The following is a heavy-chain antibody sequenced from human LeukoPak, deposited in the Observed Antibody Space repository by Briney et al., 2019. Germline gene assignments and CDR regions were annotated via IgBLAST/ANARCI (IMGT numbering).Heavy chain of an antibody. V-gene: IGHV3-23*01. CDR1: GFTFSSYA. CDR2: ISGSGGST. CDR3: AKDSRFLEWLFINWFDP. Sequence: GGSLRLSCAASGFTFSSYAMSWVRQAPGKGLEWVSAISGSGGSTYYADSVKGRFTISRDNSKNTLYLQMNSLRAEDTAVYYCAKDSRFLEWLFINWFDPWGQGTLVTVSS. J-gene: IGHJ5*02. D-gene: IGHD3-3*01.